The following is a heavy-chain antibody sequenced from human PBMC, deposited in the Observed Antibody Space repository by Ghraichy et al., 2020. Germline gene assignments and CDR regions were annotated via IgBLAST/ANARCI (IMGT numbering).Heavy chain of an antibody. D-gene: IGHD3-3*01. CDR1: GGSISSTTYY. V-gene: IGHV4-39*01. J-gene: IGHJ5*02. Sequence: SQTLSLTCTVSGGSISSTTYYWGWIRQPPGKGLEWIGSIYNSGGPYYNPSLRSRVTISVDTSKNQFSLKLTSVTAADPAVYYCANSPPPRGYYRLRKSDGCDPWGQGTLVTVSS. CDR3: ANSPPPRGYYRLRKSDGCDP. CDR2: IYNSGGP.